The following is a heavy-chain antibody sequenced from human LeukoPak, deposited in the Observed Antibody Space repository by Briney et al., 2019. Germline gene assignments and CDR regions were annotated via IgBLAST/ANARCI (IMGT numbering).Heavy chain of an antibody. V-gene: IGHV1-8*02. Sequence: ASVKVSCKASGYTFITSDINWVRQASGQGLEWMGYMDPKSGHTEYAQKLQRRITMTRNTSTSTAHMELSSLTPDDTAIYYCTRKLRLDEHWDQGTLVAVSS. J-gene: IGHJ4*02. CDR1: GYTFITSD. CDR2: MDPKSGHT. CDR3: TRKLRLDEH. D-gene: IGHD1-7*01.